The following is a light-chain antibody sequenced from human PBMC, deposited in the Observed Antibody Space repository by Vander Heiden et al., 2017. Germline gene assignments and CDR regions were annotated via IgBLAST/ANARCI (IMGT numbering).Light chain of an antibody. CDR1: QGISSY. Sequence: DIQLTQSPSFLSASVGDRVTITCRASQGISSYLAWYQQNPGKAPKLLIYAASTLQSGVPSRFRGSGSGTEFTLTISSLQPEDFATYYCQQLNSYPHTFGPGTKVDIK. CDR2: AAS. V-gene: IGKV1-9*01. CDR3: QQLNSYPHT. J-gene: IGKJ3*01.